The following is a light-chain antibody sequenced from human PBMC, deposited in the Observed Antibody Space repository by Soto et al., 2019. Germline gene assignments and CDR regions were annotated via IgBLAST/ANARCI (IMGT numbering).Light chain of an antibody. CDR1: QAISNY. V-gene: IGKV1-39*01. CDR3: QQCHANPLT. Sequence: DIQMTQSPSFLSASVGDRVAITCRASQAISNYLNWYQQKPGKAPNILIFGAKTLQRGVPSRFSGSGYGTDFTLTITTLQPEDVGIYYCQQCHANPLTFGQGTRLEI. CDR2: GAK. J-gene: IGKJ5*01.